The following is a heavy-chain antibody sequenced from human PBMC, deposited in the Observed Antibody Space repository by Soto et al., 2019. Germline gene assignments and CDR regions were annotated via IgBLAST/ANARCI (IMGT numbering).Heavy chain of an antibody. V-gene: IGHV4-39*01. D-gene: IGHD3-3*01. CDR1: GGSMSSSTYY. Sequence: QVPLQESGPGLVKPSETLSLNCTVFGGSMSSSTYYWGWIRQPPAKGLEWIGGMDYSGTAYYNSSLKSRVTISVDTSKTKFSLKLSSVTAADTAVYYCASPKRITIVGVALIRGIFNYWGQGDLVTVSS. J-gene: IGHJ4*02. CDR2: MDYSGTA. CDR3: ASPKRITIVGVALIRGIFNY.